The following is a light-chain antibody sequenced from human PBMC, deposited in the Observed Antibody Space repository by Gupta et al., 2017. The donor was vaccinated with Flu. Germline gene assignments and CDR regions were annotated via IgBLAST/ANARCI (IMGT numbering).Light chain of an antibody. CDR1: QSVSSN. J-gene: IGKJ4*01. Sequence: ELVMTQSPPPPSEPPGARATLSCRASQSVSSNLAWYQQKPGQAPRLLIYGASTRATGIAARFSGSGSGTEFTLTISSLQSEDFAVYYCQQYNNRPPLTFGGGTKVEIK. V-gene: IGKV3-15*01. CDR3: QQYNNRPPLT. CDR2: GAS.